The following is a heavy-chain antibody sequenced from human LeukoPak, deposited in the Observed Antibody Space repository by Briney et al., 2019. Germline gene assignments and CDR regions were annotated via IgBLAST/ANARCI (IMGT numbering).Heavy chain of an antibody. Sequence: GGSLRLSCAASGFTFSSYAMSWVRQAPGKGLEWVSAINGSGGSTYYADSVKGRFTISRDNSKNTLYLQMNSLRAEDTAVYYCAKETAAAGPYYYYYYGMDVWGQGTTVTVSS. CDR1: GFTFSSYA. CDR3: AKETAAAGPYYYYYYGMDV. J-gene: IGHJ6*02. V-gene: IGHV3-23*01. D-gene: IGHD6-13*01. CDR2: INGSGGST.